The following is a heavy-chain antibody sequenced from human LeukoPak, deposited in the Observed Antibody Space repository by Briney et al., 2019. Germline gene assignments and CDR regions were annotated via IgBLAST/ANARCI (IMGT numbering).Heavy chain of an antibody. J-gene: IGHJ4*02. CDR3: AKSLGPSGYVSRYFDY. CDR2: ISGSGDNT. V-gene: IGHV3-23*01. CDR1: GFTFNNYA. D-gene: IGHD3-3*01. Sequence: GGSLRLSCAASGFTFNNYAMNWVRQAPGKGLEWVSIISGSGDNTYYADSVKGRFNISRDNSKNTLFLQINSLRAEDTAVYYCAKSLGPSGYVSRYFDYWGQGTLVTVSS.